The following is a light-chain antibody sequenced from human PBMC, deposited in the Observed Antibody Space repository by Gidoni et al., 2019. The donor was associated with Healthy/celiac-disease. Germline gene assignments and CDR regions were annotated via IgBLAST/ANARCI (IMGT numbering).Light chain of an antibody. Sequence: EMLLTQAPATLSLSLGDRATLSCRASQRISNSLALYQQKPGQSPRLLISDVFHRVPGVPPMFSGSVSGTDFSLTISSLAPEDCAVYYCQQFSIWPRTFGQGTKLEIK. CDR1: QRISNS. V-gene: IGKV3-11*01. J-gene: IGKJ2*01. CDR2: DVF. CDR3: QQFSIWPRT.